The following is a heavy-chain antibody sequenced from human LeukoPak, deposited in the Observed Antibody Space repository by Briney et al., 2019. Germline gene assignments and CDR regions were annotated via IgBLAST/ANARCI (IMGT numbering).Heavy chain of an antibody. CDR3: ASFSSSWYQFDF. CDR2: ISGSGGST. D-gene: IGHD6-13*01. Sequence: PGGSLRLSCAASGFTFSSYAMSWVRQAPGKGLEWVSAISGSGGSTYYADSVKGRITISRDNSKNTLYLQMNSLRVEDTAVYYCASFSSSWYQFDFWGQGTLVTVSS. J-gene: IGHJ4*02. V-gene: IGHV3-23*01. CDR1: GFTFSSYA.